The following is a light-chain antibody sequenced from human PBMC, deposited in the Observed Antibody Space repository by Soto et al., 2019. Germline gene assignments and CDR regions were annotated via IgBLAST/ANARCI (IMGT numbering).Light chain of an antibody. CDR2: EVS. V-gene: IGLV2-14*01. CDR1: ISDVGGYNY. CDR3: SSYTSSSASYV. Sequence: HSFLSRPSSVSASPGQSINISCTGTISDVGGYNYVSWYQQHPGKAPKLMIYEVSNRPSGVSNRFSGSKSGNPASLTISGLQAEHEADYYCSSYTSSSASYVFGTGTKVSVL. J-gene: IGLJ1*01.